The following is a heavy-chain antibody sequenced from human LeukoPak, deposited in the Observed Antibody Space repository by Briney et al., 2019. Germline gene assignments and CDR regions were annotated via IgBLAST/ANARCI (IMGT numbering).Heavy chain of an antibody. D-gene: IGHD6-13*01. CDR3: ARDQSLAAYSSTWFDY. Sequence: ASVKVSCKASGYTFTNYGISWVRQAPGQGLEGMGWISAYNGNTDYAQNLQGRVTMTTDTLTSTAYMELRSLRSDDTAVYYCARDQSLAAYSSTWFDYWGQGTPVTVSS. J-gene: IGHJ4*02. V-gene: IGHV1-18*01. CDR2: ISAYNGNT. CDR1: GYTFTNYG.